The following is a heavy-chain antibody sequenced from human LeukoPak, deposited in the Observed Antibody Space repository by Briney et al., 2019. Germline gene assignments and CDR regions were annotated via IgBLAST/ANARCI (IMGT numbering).Heavy chain of an antibody. CDR2: IIPIFGTA. CDR3: ARDGEVALRYFDWLLY. D-gene: IGHD3-9*01. CDR1: GGTFSSDA. V-gene: IGHV1-69*06. Sequence: ASVKVSCKASGGTFSSDAISWVRQAPGQGLEWMGGIIPIFGTANYAQKFQGRVTITADKSTRTAYMELSSLRSEDTAVYYCARDGEVALRYFDWLLYWGQGTLVTVSS. J-gene: IGHJ4*02.